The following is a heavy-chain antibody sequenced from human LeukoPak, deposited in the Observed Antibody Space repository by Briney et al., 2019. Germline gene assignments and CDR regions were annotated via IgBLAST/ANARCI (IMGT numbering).Heavy chain of an antibody. J-gene: IGHJ4*02. V-gene: IGHV3-23*01. CDR1: GFPFSDFA. D-gene: IGHD4-17*01. CDR3: ARGDYGDYDFDY. Sequence: GGSLRLSCAVSGFPFSDFAMSWVRQAPGKGLEWVSTISGGGDNTYFADSLKGRFTISRDNSKNTLYLQMNSLRAEDTAVYYCARGDYGDYDFDYWGQGTLVTVSS. CDR2: ISGGGDNT.